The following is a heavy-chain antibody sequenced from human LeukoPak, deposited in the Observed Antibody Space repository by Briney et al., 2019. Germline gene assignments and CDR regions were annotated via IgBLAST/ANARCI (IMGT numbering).Heavy chain of an antibody. J-gene: IGHJ4*02. CDR1: GYTFTSYD. V-gene: IGHV1-8*01. D-gene: IGHD2-15*01. CDR3: ARARIRCSGGSCYSNWFDY. Sequence: ASVKVSCKASGYTFTSYDINWVRQATGQGLEWMGWMNPNSGNTGYAQKFQGRVTMTRNTSISTAYMELSSLRSEDTAVYYCARARIRCSGGSCYSNWFDYWGQGTLVTVSS. CDR2: MNPNSGNT.